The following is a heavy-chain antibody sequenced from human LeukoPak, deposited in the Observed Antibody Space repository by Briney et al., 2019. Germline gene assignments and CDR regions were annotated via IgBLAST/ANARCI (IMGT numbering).Heavy chain of an antibody. D-gene: IGHD6-6*01. CDR2: ISGSGGST. J-gene: IGHJ6*02. CDR3: AKVSSSDHYYGMDV. CDR1: GFTFSSYA. Sequence: GGSLRLSCAASGFTFSSYAMSWVRQAPGKGLEWVSAISGSGGSTYYADSVKGRFTISRDNSKNTLYLQMNSLRAEDTAVYYCAKVSSSDHYYGMDVWGQGTTVTVSS. V-gene: IGHV3-23*01.